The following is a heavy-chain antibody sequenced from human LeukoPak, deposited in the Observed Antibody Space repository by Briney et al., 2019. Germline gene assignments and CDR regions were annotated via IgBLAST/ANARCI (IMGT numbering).Heavy chain of an antibody. CDR3: ARASFGIAVAGYGY. J-gene: IGHJ4*02. V-gene: IGHV4-34*01. Sequence: PSETLSLTCAIYGGSFIGYYWSWIRQHPGEGREWIGEINHSGSTNYNPSLKSRVTISVDTSKNQFSLKLSSVTAADTAVYYCARASFGIAVAGYGYWGQGTLVTVSS. CDR2: INHSGST. CDR1: GGSFIGYY. D-gene: IGHD6-19*01.